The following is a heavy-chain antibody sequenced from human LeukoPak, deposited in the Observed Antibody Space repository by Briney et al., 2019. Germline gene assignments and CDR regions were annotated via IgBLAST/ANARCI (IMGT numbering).Heavy chain of an antibody. Sequence: GSLRLSCAASGFTFSSYAMHWVRRAPGKGLEWVAVISYDGSNKYCADSVKGRFTISRDNSKNTLYLQMNSLRAEDTAVNYCARDPAIVVVITGTFDYWGQGTLVTVSS. D-gene: IGHD3-22*01. J-gene: IGHJ4*02. CDR1: GFTFSSYA. CDR3: ARDPAIVVVITGTFDY. V-gene: IGHV3-30-3*01. CDR2: ISYDGSNK.